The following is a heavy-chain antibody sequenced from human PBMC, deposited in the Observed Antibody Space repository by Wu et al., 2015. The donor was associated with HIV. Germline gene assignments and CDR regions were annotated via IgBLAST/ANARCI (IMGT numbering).Heavy chain of an antibody. CDR2: ISAYNANT. CDR3: ARDADGIVGAQIGRYFDL. Sequence: QVQLVQSGAEVKKTGASVKVSCKPSGYTFSAYGLTWVRQARGQGLEWMGYISAYNANTNYGQKFQGRVTMTTNTSTKTAYMELRSLRYDDTAVYYCARDADGIVGAQIGRYFDLWGPGHPGHCLL. D-gene: IGHD1-26*01. V-gene: IGHV1-18*01. J-gene: IGHJ2*01. CDR1: GYTFSAYG.